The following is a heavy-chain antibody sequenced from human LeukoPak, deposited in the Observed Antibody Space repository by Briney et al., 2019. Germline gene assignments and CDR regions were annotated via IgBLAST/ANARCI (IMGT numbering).Heavy chain of an antibody. CDR1: GFTFSNYN. V-gene: IGHV3-48*02. CDR3: ARVGDDYSVNYFGY. CDR2: ISSTSSTV. Sequence: GGSLRLSCAASGFTFSNYNMNWVRRAPGKGLEWVSYISSTSSTVYYADSVKGRFTVSRDNAKDSLYLQMNSLRDEDTAMFYCARVGDDYSVNYFGYWGQGTLVTVSS. D-gene: IGHD4-11*01. J-gene: IGHJ4*02.